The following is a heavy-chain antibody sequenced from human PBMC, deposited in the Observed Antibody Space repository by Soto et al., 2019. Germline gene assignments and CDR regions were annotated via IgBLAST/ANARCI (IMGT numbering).Heavy chain of an antibody. CDR1: GYTFTSYA. CDR3: ARGPDNYYYDSSGPVDY. CDR2: INAGNGNT. J-gene: IGHJ4*02. V-gene: IGHV1-3*01. D-gene: IGHD3-22*01. Sequence: ASVKVSCKASGYTFTSYAMHWVRQAPGQRLEWMGWINAGNGNTKYSQEFQGRVTITRDTSASTAYMELSSLRSEDTAVYYCARGPDNYYYDSSGPVDYWGQGTLVTVSS.